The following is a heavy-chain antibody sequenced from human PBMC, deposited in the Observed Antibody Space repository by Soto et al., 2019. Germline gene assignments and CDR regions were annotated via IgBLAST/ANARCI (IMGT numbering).Heavy chain of an antibody. CDR1: GGSISSSSYY. V-gene: IGHV4-39*01. J-gene: IGHJ3*02. CDR3: ASVQAVHFLYSTNFDI. CDR2: IYYSGST. D-gene: IGHD3-3*02. Sequence: SETLSLTCTVSGGSISSSSYYWGWIRQPPGKGLEWIGSIYYSGSTYYNPSLKSRVTISVDTSKNQFSLKLSSVTAADTAVYYCASVQAVHFLYSTNFDIWGQGTMVTVSS.